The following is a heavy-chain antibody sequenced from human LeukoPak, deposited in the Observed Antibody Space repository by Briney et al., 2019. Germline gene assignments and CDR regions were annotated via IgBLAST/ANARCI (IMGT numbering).Heavy chain of an antibody. CDR2: INSDGSST. CDR3: ARSPPTIFGVVIILDY. V-gene: IGHV3-74*01. CDR1: GFTFSSYW. J-gene: IGHJ4*02. D-gene: IGHD3-3*01. Sequence: GGSLRLSCAASGFTFSSYWMHWVRQAPGKGLVWVSRINSDGSSTSYADSVKGRFTISRDKAKNTLYLQMNRLRAEDTAVYYCARSPPTIFGVVIILDYWGQGTLVTVSS.